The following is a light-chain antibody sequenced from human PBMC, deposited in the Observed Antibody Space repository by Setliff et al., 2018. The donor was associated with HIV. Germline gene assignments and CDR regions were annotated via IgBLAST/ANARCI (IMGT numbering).Light chain of an antibody. CDR1: SSDVGGYNY. Sequence: QSALTQPPSASGSPGQSVPISCTGTSSDVGGYNYVSWYQQHPGKAPKLMIYEVSKRPSGVPDRFSGSKSGNTASLTVSGLQAEDEADYYCCSFTSSNTYVFGTGTKVTVL. CDR3: CSFTSSNTYV. V-gene: IGLV2-8*01. CDR2: EVS. J-gene: IGLJ1*01.